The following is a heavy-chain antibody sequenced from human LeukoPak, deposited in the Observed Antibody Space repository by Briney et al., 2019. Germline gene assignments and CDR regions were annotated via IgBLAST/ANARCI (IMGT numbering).Heavy chain of an antibody. Sequence: PGGSLRLSXAASGFTFSSYWMSWVRQAPGKGLEWVANIKQDGSEKYYVDSVKGRFTISRDNAKNSLYLQMNSLRAEDTAVYYCVRQNYDFWSGYIVYWGQGTLVTVSS. CDR1: GFTFSSYW. CDR3: VRQNYDFWSGYIVY. J-gene: IGHJ4*02. D-gene: IGHD3-3*01. V-gene: IGHV3-7*01. CDR2: IKQDGSEK.